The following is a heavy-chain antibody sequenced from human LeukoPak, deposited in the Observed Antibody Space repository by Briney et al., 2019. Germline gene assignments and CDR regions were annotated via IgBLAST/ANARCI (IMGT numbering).Heavy chain of an antibody. J-gene: IGHJ4*02. V-gene: IGHV3-7*01. CDR2: IKQDGSDK. CDR1: GFTFSTYW. CDR3: ARVEATGHQNLLLLWDY. Sequence: GGSLRLSCAASGFTFSTYWMSWVRHTPGKGLEWVANIKQDGSDKYYVDSVRGRFTISRDNAKNSLYLQMQSLRDEDTAVYYCARVEATGHQNLLLLWDYWGQGTPVTVSS. D-gene: IGHD1-14*01.